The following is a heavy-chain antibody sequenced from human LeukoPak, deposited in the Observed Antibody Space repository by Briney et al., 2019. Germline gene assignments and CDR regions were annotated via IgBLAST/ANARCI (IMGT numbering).Heavy chain of an antibody. Sequence: SETLSLTCTVSGGSISSYYWTWIRQSAGKGLEWIGRIYTSGSTNYNPSLKSRVTMSVDTSRNQFSLKLSSVTAADTAVYYCAREPVFGSENNRKIPIDFWGQGTLVTVSS. CDR1: GGSISSYY. CDR3: AREPVFGSENNRKIPIDF. V-gene: IGHV4-4*07. CDR2: IYTSGST. D-gene: IGHD3-10*01. J-gene: IGHJ4*02.